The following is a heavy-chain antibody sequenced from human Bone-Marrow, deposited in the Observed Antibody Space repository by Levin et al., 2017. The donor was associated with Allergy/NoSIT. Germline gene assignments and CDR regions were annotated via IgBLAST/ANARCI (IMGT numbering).Heavy chain of an antibody. J-gene: IGHJ4*02. CDR1: GYTLSDFA. D-gene: IGHD5-24*01. CDR3: VRDSPRATGPDY. Sequence: MSGGSLRLSCKASGYTLSDFAMNWVRQAPGQGLEWMGWINTYTGNPTYAQDFTGRFVFSLDTSVNTAYLQISSLKATDTATYYCVRDSPRATGPDYWGQGTLVTVSS. CDR2: INTYTGNP. V-gene: IGHV7-4-1*02.